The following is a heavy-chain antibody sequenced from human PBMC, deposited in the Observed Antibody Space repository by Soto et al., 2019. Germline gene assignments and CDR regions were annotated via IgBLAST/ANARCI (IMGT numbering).Heavy chain of an antibody. D-gene: IGHD6-13*01. J-gene: IGHJ3*02. V-gene: IGHV5-51*01. CDR2: IYPCYSDT. CDR1: GYSFTSYW. CDR3: ERLIAEAVTDAFDI. Sequence: PGESLKISCKGSGYSFTSYWIFWVRQMPVKGLEFMGIIYPCYSDTRYSPSFQGQVTISSDNSISTSYLQLISLKASDTAMYYCERLIAEAVTDAFDIWGQGTMVTVS.